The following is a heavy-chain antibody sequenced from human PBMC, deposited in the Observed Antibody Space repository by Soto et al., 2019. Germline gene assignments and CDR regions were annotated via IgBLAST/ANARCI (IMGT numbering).Heavy chain of an antibody. CDR3: SKGRTKVSYTSLGIESDY. D-gene: IGHD1-7*01. Sequence: GGSLRLSCAASGFTFSSYAMSWVRQAPGKGLEWVSAISVSGGSTYYADSVKGRFTISRDNSKNTLYLQMNSLRAEDAAVYYCSKGRTKVSYTSLGIESDYWGQGTLVTVSS. CDR1: GFTFSSYA. CDR2: ISVSGGST. V-gene: IGHV3-23*01. J-gene: IGHJ4*02.